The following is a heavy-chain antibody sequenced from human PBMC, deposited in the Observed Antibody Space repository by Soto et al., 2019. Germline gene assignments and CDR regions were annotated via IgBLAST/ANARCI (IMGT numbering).Heavy chain of an antibody. CDR3: ARPRGYSSYDWLYYFDY. CDR2: ISYDGSNK. V-gene: IGHV3-30-3*01. D-gene: IGHD5-12*01. CDR1: GFTFSSYA. J-gene: IGHJ4*02. Sequence: PGGSLRLSCAASGFTFSSYAMHWVRQAPGKGLEWVAVISYDGSNKYYADSVKGRFTISRDNSKNTLYLQMNSLRAEDTAVYYCARPRGYSSYDWLYYFDYWGQGTLVTVSS.